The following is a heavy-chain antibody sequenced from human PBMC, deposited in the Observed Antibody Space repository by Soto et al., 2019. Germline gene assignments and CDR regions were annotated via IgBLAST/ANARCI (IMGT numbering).Heavy chain of an antibody. J-gene: IGHJ5*02. CDR1: GFTFSSYG. CDR3: ARDVGYYYGSGTDLNNWFDP. Sequence: PGGSLRLSCAASGFTFSSYGMHWVRQAPGKGLEWVAVISYDGSNKYYADSVKGRFTISRDNSKNTLYLQMNSLRAEDTAVYYCARDVGYYYGSGTDLNNWFDPWGQGTLVTVSS. V-gene: IGHV3-30*03. CDR2: ISYDGSNK. D-gene: IGHD3-10*01.